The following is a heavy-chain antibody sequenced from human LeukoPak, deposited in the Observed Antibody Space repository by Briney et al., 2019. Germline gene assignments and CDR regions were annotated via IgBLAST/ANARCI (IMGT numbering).Heavy chain of an antibody. J-gene: IGHJ4*02. D-gene: IGHD6-13*01. Sequence: GESLKISCKASGYSFTTYWIGWVRQMPGKGLEWMGIIYPGDSDTRYSPSFQGQVTISADKSISTAYLQWSSLKASDTVMYYCARQAAAAFDYWGQGTLVTVSS. CDR1: GYSFTTYW. CDR2: IYPGDSDT. V-gene: IGHV5-51*01. CDR3: ARQAAAAFDY.